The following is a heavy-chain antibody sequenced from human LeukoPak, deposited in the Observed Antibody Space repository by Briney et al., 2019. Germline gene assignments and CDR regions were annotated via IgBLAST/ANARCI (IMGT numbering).Heavy chain of an antibody. V-gene: IGHV3-7*05. CDR1: GFTFRRNW. CDR3: ARGVYGDNYFDY. Sequence: GWSLTLSRAASGFTFRRNWMSWLRQAPGKGLEGVANIKQDGSQKYYVDSLKGRFTISRDNAENSLYLQMNSLRGEDTAVYYCARGVYGDNYFDYWGQGTLVTVSS. CDR2: IKQDGSQK. J-gene: IGHJ4*02. D-gene: IGHD4-17*01.